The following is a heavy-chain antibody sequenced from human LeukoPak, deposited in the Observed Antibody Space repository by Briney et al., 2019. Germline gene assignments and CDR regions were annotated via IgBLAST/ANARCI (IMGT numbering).Heavy chain of an antibody. V-gene: IGHV4-39*07. Sequence: SETLSLTCTVSGGSISSSSYYWGWIRQPPGKGLEWIGSIYYSGSTYYNPSLKSRVTISVDTSKNQFSLKLSSVTAADTAVYYCARSADNYDFWSGYQDQHFDYWGQGTLVTVSS. CDR1: GGSISSSSYY. D-gene: IGHD3-3*01. CDR3: ARSADNYDFWSGYQDQHFDY. CDR2: IYYSGST. J-gene: IGHJ4*02.